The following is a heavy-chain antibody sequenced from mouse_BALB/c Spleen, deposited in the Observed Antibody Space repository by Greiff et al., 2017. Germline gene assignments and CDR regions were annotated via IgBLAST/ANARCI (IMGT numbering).Heavy chain of an antibody. CDR3: ARDIDHHSYAMDY. CDR2: IRNKANGYTT. Sequence: EVQLVESGGGLVQPGGSLRLSCATSGFTFTDYCMSWVRQPPGKALEWLGFIRNKANGYTTEYSASVKGRFTISRDNSPSTLYLQMITLRAEDSATYYCARDIDHHSYAMDYWGQGTSVTVSS. CDR1: GFTFTDYC. J-gene: IGHJ4*01. V-gene: IGHV7-3*02.